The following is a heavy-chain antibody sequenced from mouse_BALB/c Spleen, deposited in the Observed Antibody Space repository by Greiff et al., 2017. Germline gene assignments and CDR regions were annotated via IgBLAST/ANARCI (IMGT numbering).Heavy chain of an antibody. D-gene: IGHD2-1*01. V-gene: IGHV3-1*02. J-gene: IGHJ3*01. CDR1: GYSITSCYS. CDR3: AYYGNYEGFAY. Sequence: EVHLVESGPDLVKPSQSLSLTCTVTGYSITSCYSWHWIRQFPGNKLEWMGYIHYSGSTNYNPSLKSRISITRDTSKNQFFLQLNSVTTEDTATYYCAYYGNYEGFAYWGQGTLVTVSA. CDR2: IHYSGST.